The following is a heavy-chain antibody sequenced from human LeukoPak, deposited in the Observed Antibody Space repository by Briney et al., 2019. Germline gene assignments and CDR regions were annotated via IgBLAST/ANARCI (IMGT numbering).Heavy chain of an antibody. CDR1: GFTFSSYG. Sequence: PGGSLRLSCAASGFTFSSYGMHWVRQAPGKGLEWVAFIRYDGSNKYYADSVKGRFTISRDNSKNTLYLQMNSLRAEDTAVYYCARETYYDSSGYWVYWGQGTLVTVSS. J-gene: IGHJ4*02. D-gene: IGHD3-22*01. CDR2: IRYDGSNK. V-gene: IGHV3-30*02. CDR3: ARETYYDSSGYWVY.